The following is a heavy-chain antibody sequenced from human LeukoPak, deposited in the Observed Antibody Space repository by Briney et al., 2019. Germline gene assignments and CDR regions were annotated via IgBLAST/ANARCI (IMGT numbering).Heavy chain of an antibody. Sequence: ASVKVSCKASGYTFTSYGISWVRQAPGQGLEWMGWISAYNGNTDYAQKLQGRVTMTTDTSTSTAYMELRSLRSDDTAVYYCARARIAVAGSISDYWGQGTLVTVPS. CDR2: ISAYNGNT. CDR1: GYTFTSYG. D-gene: IGHD6-19*01. CDR3: ARARIAVAGSISDY. J-gene: IGHJ4*02. V-gene: IGHV1-18*01.